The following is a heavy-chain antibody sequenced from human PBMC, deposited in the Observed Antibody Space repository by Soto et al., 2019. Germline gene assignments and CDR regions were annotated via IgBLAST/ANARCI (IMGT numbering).Heavy chain of an antibody. CDR2: IYRTGST. Sequence: LSLTCAVSGGSFTSNNWWTWVRQPPGQGLEWIGEIYRTGSTNYNPSLKSRVTISLDKSENQFSLKVTSLTAADTAVYYCASRDPGTSVDYWGQGTLVTVYS. CDR3: ASRDPGTSVDY. J-gene: IGHJ4*02. V-gene: IGHV4-4*02. D-gene: IGHD1-7*01. CDR1: GGSFTSNNW.